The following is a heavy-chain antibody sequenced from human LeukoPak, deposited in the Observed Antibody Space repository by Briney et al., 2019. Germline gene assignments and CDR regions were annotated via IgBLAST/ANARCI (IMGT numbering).Heavy chain of an antibody. CDR2: MRYGEGDT. CDR1: GFTFNAFG. CDR3: AKDWISDWSNYFDP. J-gene: IGHJ5*02. D-gene: IGHD3-9*01. Sequence: PGGSLGLSCAASGFTFNAFGMHWVRQVPGKGLEWVAFMRYGEGDTYYRDSVRGRFAISRDNAKNTLYLQMNSLRPEDTAIYYCAKDWISDWSNYFDPWGQGTQVTVSS. V-gene: IGHV3-30*02.